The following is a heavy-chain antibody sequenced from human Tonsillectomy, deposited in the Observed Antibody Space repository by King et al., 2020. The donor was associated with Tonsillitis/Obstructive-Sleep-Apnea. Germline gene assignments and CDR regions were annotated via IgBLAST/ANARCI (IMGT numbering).Heavy chain of an antibody. Sequence: VQLVESGGGLVQPGGSLRLSCAASGFTFISYWMHWVRQSPGKVLVWVSRINSDGGSTSYSDSVKGRLTIYRDNAKNTLYLQMNRLRAEDTAVYYCARTLYSGSYFDYWGQGTLVTVSS. CDR1: GFTFISYW. V-gene: IGHV3-74*01. CDR3: ARTLYSGSYFDY. CDR2: INSDGGST. D-gene: IGHD1-26*01. J-gene: IGHJ4*02.